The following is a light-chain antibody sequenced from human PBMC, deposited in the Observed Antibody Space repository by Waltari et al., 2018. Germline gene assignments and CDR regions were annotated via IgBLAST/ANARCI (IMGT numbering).Light chain of an antibody. Sequence: QTVVTQEPSLTVSPGGAVPPTCASTPGAVTGGNYPNWTQQKPGQVPRSLIHSTTNRHPWTPARCSGSLLGGKAALTLSGVQPEDEAEYYCLLYDGSDQVFGGGTKLTVL. CDR3: LLYDGSDQV. CDR2: STT. V-gene: IGLV7-43*01. J-gene: IGLJ3*02. CDR1: PGAVTGGNY.